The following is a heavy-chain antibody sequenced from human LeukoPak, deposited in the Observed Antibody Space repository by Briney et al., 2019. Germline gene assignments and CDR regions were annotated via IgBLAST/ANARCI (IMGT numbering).Heavy chain of an antibody. Sequence: SETLSLTCTVSGGSISSYYWSWIRQPPGKGLEWIGYIYYSGSTNYNPSLKSRVTISVDTSKNQFSLKLSSVTAADTAVYYCARLVTGIAAAGRLYYFDYWGQGTLVTVSS. CDR3: ARLVTGIAAAGRLYYFDY. V-gene: IGHV4-59*08. CDR1: GGSISSYY. CDR2: IYYSGST. D-gene: IGHD6-13*01. J-gene: IGHJ4*02.